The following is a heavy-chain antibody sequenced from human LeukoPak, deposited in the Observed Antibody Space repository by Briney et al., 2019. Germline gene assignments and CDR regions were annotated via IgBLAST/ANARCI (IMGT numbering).Heavy chain of an antibody. Sequence: ASVKVSCKASGYTFTSYYMHWVRQAPGQGLEWMGIINPSGGSTSYARKFQGRVTMTRDTSTSTVYMELSSLRSEDTAVYYCARTYGGYWHLGYWGQGTLVTVSS. J-gene: IGHJ4*02. CDR3: ARTYGGYWHLGY. D-gene: IGHD5-12*01. CDR2: INPSGGST. CDR1: GYTFTSYY. V-gene: IGHV1-46*01.